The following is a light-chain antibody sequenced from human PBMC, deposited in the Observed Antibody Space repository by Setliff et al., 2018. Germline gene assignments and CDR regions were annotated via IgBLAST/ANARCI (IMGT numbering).Light chain of an antibody. CDR3: LSYTSKTTHAL. CDR1: SSDVGTYNF. V-gene: IGLV2-14*03. J-gene: IGLJ2*01. CDR2: EVT. Sequence: QSVLPQPAAVSGSPGQSITISCTGTSSDVGTYNFVSWYQQHPAKAPKLLIYEVTKRPSGVSDRFSGSKSGNTASLTISGLQAEDEADYYCLSYTSKTTHALFGGGTKVTVL.